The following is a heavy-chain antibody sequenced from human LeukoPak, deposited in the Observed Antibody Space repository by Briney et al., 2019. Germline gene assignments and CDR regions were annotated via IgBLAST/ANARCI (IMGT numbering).Heavy chain of an antibody. CDR3: ARVFCGGDCYQDWFDP. V-gene: IGHV1-2*05. CDR2: INPNSGGT. D-gene: IGHD2-21*02. CDR1: GYTFTGYY. J-gene: IGHJ5*02. Sequence: ASLKVSCNAAGYTFTGYYMQRVGRAPGQGLEWRGRINPNSGGTNYAQKFQGRVTMTRDTSIRTAYMELSRLRSDDTDVYYCARVFCGGDCYQDWFDPWGQGTLVTVSS.